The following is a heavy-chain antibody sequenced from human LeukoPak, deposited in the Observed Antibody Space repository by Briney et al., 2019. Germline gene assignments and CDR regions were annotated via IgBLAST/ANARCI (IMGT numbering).Heavy chain of an antibody. CDR2: IYTSGST. D-gene: IGHD6-19*01. Sequence: SETLSLTCTVSGGSISNYYWSWIRQPAGKGLEWIGRIYTSGSTNYNPSLKSRVTISVDTSKNQFSLKLSSVTAADTAMYYCAYLPGIAVAGTGYYYYYMDVWGKGTTVTVSS. J-gene: IGHJ6*03. CDR3: AYLPGIAVAGTGYYYYYMDV. CDR1: GGSISNYY. V-gene: IGHV4-4*07.